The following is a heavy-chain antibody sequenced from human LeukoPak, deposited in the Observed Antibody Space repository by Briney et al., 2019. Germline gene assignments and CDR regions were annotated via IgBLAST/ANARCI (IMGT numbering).Heavy chain of an antibody. CDR3: ARVSLGNEPGSPQDYYYYGMDV. CDR1: GFTFSSYG. Sequence: GGSLRLSCAASGFTFSSYGMHWVRQAPGKGLEWVAVIWYDGSNKYYADSVKGRFTISRDNSKNTLYLQMNSLRAEDTAVYYCARVSLGNEPGSPQDYYYYGMDVWGQGTTVTVSS. J-gene: IGHJ6*02. CDR2: IWYDGSNK. V-gene: IGHV3-33*01.